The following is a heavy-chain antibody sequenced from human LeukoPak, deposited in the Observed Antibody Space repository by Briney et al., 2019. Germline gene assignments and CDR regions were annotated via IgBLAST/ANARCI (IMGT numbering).Heavy chain of an antibody. Sequence: SETLSLTCIVSGGSINSYWSWIRQPAGKGVEWVGRISGSGTITYNPALQSRLTISIDTSKNQFSLKLMFVTAAHTAVYYCARDSGTTGEVKFDPWGQGILVTVSS. J-gene: IGHJ5*02. D-gene: IGHD3-10*01. V-gene: IGHV4-4*07. CDR2: ISGSGTI. CDR3: ARDSGTTGEVKFDP. CDR1: GGSINSY.